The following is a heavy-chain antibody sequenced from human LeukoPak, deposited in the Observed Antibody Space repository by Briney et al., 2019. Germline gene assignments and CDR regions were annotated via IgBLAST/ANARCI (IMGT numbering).Heavy chain of an antibody. CDR1: GGSTSSNNW. CDR2: IFHSGGT. V-gene: IGHV4-4*02. CDR3: ARGGSWIQLWSDY. D-gene: IGHD5-18*01. Sequence: SETLSLTCAVSGGSTSSNNWWSWVRQPPEKGLEWIGEIFHSGGTNYNPSLKSRVTISVDKPKNQFSLKLSSVTAADTAVYYCARGGSWIQLWSDYWGQGTLVTVSS. J-gene: IGHJ4*02.